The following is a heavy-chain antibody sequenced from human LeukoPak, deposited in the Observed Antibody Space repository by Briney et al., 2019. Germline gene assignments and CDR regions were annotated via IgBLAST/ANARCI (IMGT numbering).Heavy chain of an antibody. V-gene: IGHV3-74*01. CDR2: NNGDGSTT. J-gene: IGHJ5*02. Sequence: PGGSLRLSCVASGFSLSGYWIYWVRQAPGKGLMYISRNNGDGSTTNYADVVKGRFTMSRDNVKNTLYLQMTSLRVEDTAVYYCARDPRNVGLAPWGQGTLVTVSS. CDR1: GFSLSGYW. CDR3: ARDPRNVGLAP. D-gene: IGHD2-15*01.